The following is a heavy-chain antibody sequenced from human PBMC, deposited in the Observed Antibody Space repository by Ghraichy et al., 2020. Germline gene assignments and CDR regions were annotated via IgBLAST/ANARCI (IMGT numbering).Heavy chain of an antibody. Sequence: SETLSLTCTVSGGSISSYYWSWIRQPPGKGLEWIGYIYYSGSTNYNPSLKSRVTISVDTSKNQFSLKLSSVTAADTAVYYCARDSVFGSGCYYYYYGMDVWGQGTTVTVSS. CDR3: ARDSVFGSGCYYYYYGMDV. CDR1: GGSISSYY. D-gene: IGHD3-10*01. V-gene: IGHV4-59*12. J-gene: IGHJ6*02. CDR2: IYYSGST.